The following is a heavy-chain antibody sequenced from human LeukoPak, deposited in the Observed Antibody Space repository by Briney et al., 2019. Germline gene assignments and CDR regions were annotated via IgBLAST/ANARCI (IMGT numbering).Heavy chain of an antibody. J-gene: IGHJ6*03. CDR1: GFTFSSYS. CDR2: ISSSSSYI. D-gene: IGHD6-19*01. CDR3: ARDSVAGKNSYYYYYYMDV. V-gene: IGHV3-21*01. Sequence: PGGSLRLSCAASGFTFSSYSMNWVRQAPGKGLEWVSSISSSSSYIYYADSVKGRFTISRDNAKNSLYLQMNSLRAEDTAVYYCARDSVAGKNSYYYYYYMDVWGKGTTVTVSS.